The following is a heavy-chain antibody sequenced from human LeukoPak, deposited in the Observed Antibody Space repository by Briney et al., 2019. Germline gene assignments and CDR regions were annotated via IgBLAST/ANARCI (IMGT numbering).Heavy chain of an antibody. D-gene: IGHD1-26*01. J-gene: IGHJ6*02. CDR1: GASINGFF. CDR3: ARDRRGSFYTFDL. Sequence: PSETLSLTCSVSGASINGFFWNWVRQTPEKGLEWIGYVSHRGATTSNPTLKSRVSITIDTSKSQISLTMTSVTAAYSALYYCARDRRGSFYTFDLWGPGTTVSVS. V-gene: IGHV4-59*01. CDR2: VSHRGAT.